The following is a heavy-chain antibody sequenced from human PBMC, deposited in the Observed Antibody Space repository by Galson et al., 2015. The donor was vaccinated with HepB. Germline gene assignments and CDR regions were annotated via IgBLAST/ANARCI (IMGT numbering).Heavy chain of an antibody. CDR2: IYGTGST. J-gene: IGHJ5*02. CDR3: ARIGYGGNFGVGFDP. CDR1: GDSISRVGYY. Sequence: TLSLTCSVGGDSISRVGYYWSWIRQPAGTGLEWIGRIYGTGSTNYNPSLKSRVTLSVDTSKNQFFLHMTSVTAADMATYYCARIGYGGNFGVGFDPWGQGTLVTVSS. D-gene: IGHD4-23*01. V-gene: IGHV4-61*02.